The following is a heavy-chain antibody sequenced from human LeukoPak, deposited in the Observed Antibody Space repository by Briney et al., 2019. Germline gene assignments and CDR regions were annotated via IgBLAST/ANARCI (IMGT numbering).Heavy chain of an antibody. D-gene: IGHD3-22*01. CDR3: ARAKYDSSGYYWFDP. CDR2: ISAYNGYI. Sequence: GASVKVSCKASGYTFTSYGIGWVRQAPGQGLEWMGWISAYNGYIKYAEELQGRVTMTTDTSTSTAYMELRSLRSDDTAVYYCARAKYDSSGYYWFDPWGQGTLVTVSS. J-gene: IGHJ5*02. CDR1: GYTFTSYG. V-gene: IGHV1-18*01.